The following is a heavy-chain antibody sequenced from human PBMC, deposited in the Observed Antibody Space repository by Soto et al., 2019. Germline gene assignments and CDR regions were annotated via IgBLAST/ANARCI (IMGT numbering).Heavy chain of an antibody. J-gene: IGHJ4*02. D-gene: IGHD1-26*01. V-gene: IGHV1-69*06. CDR1: GSTFNNFA. CDR3: ARAIKRWEVHQYFDS. CDR2: IVVVSNTV. Sequence: QVLLLQSGAEVKEPGSSVRVSCKVSGSTFNNFAFSWLRQPPGRGPEWMGGIVVVSNTVDYSQRFQDRVTITADTSTSTLYMELSSLTSEDTAVYYCARAIKRWEVHQYFDSWGQGTLLSVFS.